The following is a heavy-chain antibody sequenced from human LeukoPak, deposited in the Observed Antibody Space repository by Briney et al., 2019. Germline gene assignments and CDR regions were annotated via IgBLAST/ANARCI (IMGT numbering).Heavy chain of an antibody. CDR3: ARDTNYGVNYYYYMDV. D-gene: IGHD4-17*01. CDR2: ISAYNGNT. CDR1: GYTFTSYG. J-gene: IGHJ6*03. V-gene: IGHV1-18*01. Sequence: ASVKVSCKASGYTFTSYGISWVRQAPGQGLEWMGWISAYNGNTNYAQKLQGRVTMTTDTSTSTAYMELSSLRSEDTAVYYCARDTNYGVNYYYYMDVWGKGTTVTVSS.